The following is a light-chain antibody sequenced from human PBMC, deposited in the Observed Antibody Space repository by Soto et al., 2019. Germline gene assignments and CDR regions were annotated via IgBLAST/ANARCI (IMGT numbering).Light chain of an antibody. Sequence: EIVLTQSPGTLSLAPGERATLSCRASQSISSTYFAWYQQKPGQAPRLLIFGASSRATGIPDRFSGSGSGTDFTLTISRLEPEDFAVYYCQQYGGSPETFGQGTKVEIK. CDR2: GAS. V-gene: IGKV3-20*01. CDR3: QQYGGSPET. J-gene: IGKJ1*01. CDR1: QSISSTY.